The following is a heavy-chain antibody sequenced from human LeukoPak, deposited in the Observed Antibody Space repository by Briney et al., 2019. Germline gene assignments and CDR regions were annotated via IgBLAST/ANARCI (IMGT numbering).Heavy chain of an antibody. Sequence: SVKVSCKASGGTFSSYAISWVRQAPGQGLQWMGGIIPIFGTTNYAQKFQDRVTITADKSTSTAYMELSSLRSEDTAVYYCARVVGLTGYSSSWYSGYYYYMDVWGKGTTVTVSS. CDR3: ARVVGLTGYSSSWYSGYYYYMDV. D-gene: IGHD6-13*01. CDR2: IIPIFGTT. CDR1: GGTFSSYA. J-gene: IGHJ6*03. V-gene: IGHV1-69*06.